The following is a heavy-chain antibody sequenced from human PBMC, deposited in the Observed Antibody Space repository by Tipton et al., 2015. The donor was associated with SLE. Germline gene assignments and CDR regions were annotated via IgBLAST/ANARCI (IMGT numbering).Heavy chain of an antibody. D-gene: IGHD5/OR15-5a*01. V-gene: IGHV3-23*01. CDR3: AKEAPPEGGSVLGYFDY. Sequence: GSLRLSCAASGFTFSSYAMSWVRQAPGKGLEWVSAISGSGGSTYYADSVKGRFTISRDNSKNTLYLQMNSLRAEDTAVYYCAKEAPPEGGSVLGYFDYWGQGTLVTVSS. CDR1: GFTFSSYA. CDR2: ISGSGGST. J-gene: IGHJ4*02.